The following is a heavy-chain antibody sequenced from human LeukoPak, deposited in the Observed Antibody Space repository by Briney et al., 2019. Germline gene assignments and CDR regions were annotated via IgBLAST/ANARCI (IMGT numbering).Heavy chain of an antibody. J-gene: IGHJ5*02. CDR2: IYSGGST. CDR3: AKTTTRSYYYDKTGSNWFDP. D-gene: IGHD3-22*01. V-gene: IGHV3-66*01. CDR1: GFTVSSNY. Sequence: GGSLRLSCAASGFTVSSNYMSWVRQAPGKGLEWVSVIYSGGSTYYADSVKGRFTISRDNSKNTLFLQMHSLRTEDTAIYYCAKTTTRSYYYDKTGSNWFDPWGQGTLVTVSS.